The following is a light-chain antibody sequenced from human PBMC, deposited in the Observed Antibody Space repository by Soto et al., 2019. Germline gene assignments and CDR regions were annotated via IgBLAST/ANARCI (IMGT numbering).Light chain of an antibody. Sequence: EIGLRQSPGTLSLSPGERATLSCRASQSVSSSYLAWYQQKPGQAPRLLIYGASGRATGIPDRFSGSGSGTDFTLTISRLEPEDFAVYYCLQYGSSPLFGQGTRLEIK. CDR3: LQYGSSPL. CDR2: GAS. CDR1: QSVSSSY. V-gene: IGKV3-20*01. J-gene: IGKJ5*01.